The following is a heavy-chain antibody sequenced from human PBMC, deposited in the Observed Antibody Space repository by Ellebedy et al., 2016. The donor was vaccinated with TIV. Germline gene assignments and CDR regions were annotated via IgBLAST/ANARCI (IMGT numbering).Heavy chain of an antibody. CDR1: GGSVSSGSHY. Sequence: SETLSLTXSVSGGSVSSGSHYWSWIRQPPGKGLEWIGYIYFSGSTKYNPSPKSRVTISMDRSKNQFSLILTSVTAADTAVYYCARDQETAMDRFDYWGQGTLVTVSS. CDR2: IYFSGST. J-gene: IGHJ4*02. D-gene: IGHD2-21*02. CDR3: ARDQETAMDRFDY. V-gene: IGHV4-61*01.